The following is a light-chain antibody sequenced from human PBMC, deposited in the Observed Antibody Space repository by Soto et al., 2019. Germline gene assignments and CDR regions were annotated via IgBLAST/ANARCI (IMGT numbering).Light chain of an antibody. CDR3: QQRNIWPPVT. Sequence: EVVLTQSPATLSLSPGERATLSCRASQSVSRHLAWYQQKPGQAPRLLILDASDRATGIPARFSGSGSGTNFTLTISSLEPEDFAVYYCQQRNIWPPVTFGQGTRLEIK. CDR2: DAS. CDR1: QSVSRH. J-gene: IGKJ5*01. V-gene: IGKV3-11*01.